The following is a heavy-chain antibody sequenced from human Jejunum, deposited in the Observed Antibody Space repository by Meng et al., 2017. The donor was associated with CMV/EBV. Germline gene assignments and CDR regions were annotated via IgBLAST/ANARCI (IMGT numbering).Heavy chain of an antibody. D-gene: IGHD2-2*01. CDR1: GGSFSGYY. Sequence: GGSFSGYYWSWIRQSPGQGLEWIGQINHSGSASYNPSLRRRVTISEDTSKNQFSLRLTSVTAADTAIYYCARKYCGSSNCYPFDYWGQGPRSPSPQ. J-gene: IGHJ4*02. CDR2: INHSGSA. V-gene: IGHV4-34*01. CDR3: ARKYCGSSNCYPFDY.